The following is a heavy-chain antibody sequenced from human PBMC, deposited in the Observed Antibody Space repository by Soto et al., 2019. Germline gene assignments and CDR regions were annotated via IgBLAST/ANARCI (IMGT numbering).Heavy chain of an antibody. Sequence: EVLLLDSGGGLVQPGGSLRLSCAASGFTFSNYAMTWVRQAPGKGPEWISTINNGGGGTYYADSVKGRFTISRDNSKNTLYLQLNSLRAEDTAVYFCAKERLGREIDYWGQGILVTVSS. D-gene: IGHD6-19*01. CDR3: AKERLGREIDY. CDR1: GFTFSNYA. J-gene: IGHJ4*02. CDR2: INNGGGGT. V-gene: IGHV3-23*01.